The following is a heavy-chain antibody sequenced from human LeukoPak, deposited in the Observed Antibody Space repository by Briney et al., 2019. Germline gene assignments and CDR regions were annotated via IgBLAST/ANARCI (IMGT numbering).Heavy chain of an antibody. Sequence: SVKVSCKASGGTFSSYAISWLRQAPGQGLEWMGRIIPIFGTANYAQKFQGRVTITTDESTSTAYMELSSPRSEDTAVYYCARSYYDSSGYFRHWGQGTLVTVSS. J-gene: IGHJ1*01. CDR3: ARSYYDSSGYFRH. V-gene: IGHV1-69*05. D-gene: IGHD3-22*01. CDR1: GGTFSSYA. CDR2: IIPIFGTA.